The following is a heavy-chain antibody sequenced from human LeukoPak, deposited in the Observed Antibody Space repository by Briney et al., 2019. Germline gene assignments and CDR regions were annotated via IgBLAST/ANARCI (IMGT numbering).Heavy chain of an antibody. J-gene: IGHJ4*02. CDR2: ISAYNGNT. CDR3: ARDGWYYYDSSGYYPGHGYDY. Sequence: ASVKVSCKASGYTFTSYGISWVRQAPGQGLEWMGWISAYNGNTNYVQKLQGRVTLTTDTSTSTAYMELRSLRSDDTAVYYCARDGWYYYDSSGYYPGHGYDYWGQGTLVTVSS. CDR1: GYTFTSYG. V-gene: IGHV1-18*01. D-gene: IGHD3-22*01.